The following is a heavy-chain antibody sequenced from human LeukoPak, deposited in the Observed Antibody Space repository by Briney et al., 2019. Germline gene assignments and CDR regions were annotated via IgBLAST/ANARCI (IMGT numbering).Heavy chain of an antibody. CDR2: IIPIFGTA. Sequence: PVKVSCKASGGTFSSYAISWVRQAPGQGLEWMGGIIPIFGTANYAQKFQGRVTITADESTSTAYMELSSLRSEDTAVYYCARDIVVVPAALAFDIWGQGTMVTVSS. V-gene: IGHV1-69*01. CDR1: GGTFSSYA. D-gene: IGHD2-2*01. CDR3: ARDIVVVPAALAFDI. J-gene: IGHJ3*02.